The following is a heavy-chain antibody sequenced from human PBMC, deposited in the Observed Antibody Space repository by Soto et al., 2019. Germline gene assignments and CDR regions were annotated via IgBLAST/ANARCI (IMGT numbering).Heavy chain of an antibody. V-gene: IGHV4-59*01. CDR3: ARDMPYAAGSLAGCDY. Sequence: SETLSHTXTVSGDSITGSYWSWIRQPPGKTLEWIGYIYHSGTTTYNPSLKSRVSISVDTSKNQFSLRLTSVIAADTAVYYCARDMPYAAGSLAGCDYWGQGILVTVSS. J-gene: IGHJ4*02. CDR1: GDSITGSY. D-gene: IGHD1-26*01. CDR2: IYHSGTT.